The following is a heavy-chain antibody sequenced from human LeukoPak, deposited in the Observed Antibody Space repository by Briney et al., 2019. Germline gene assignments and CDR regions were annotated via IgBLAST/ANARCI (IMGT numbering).Heavy chain of an antibody. CDR1: GFTFSSYG. CDR2: ISYDGSNK. D-gene: IGHD3-22*01. J-gene: IGHJ4*02. V-gene: IGHV3-30*18. Sequence: GGSLRLSCAASGFTFSSYGMHWVRQAPGKGLEWVAVISYDGSNKYYADSVKGRFTISRDNSKNTLYLQMNSLRAEDTAVYYCAKVGITMIVVVYYFDYWGQGTLVTVSS. CDR3: AKVGITMIVVVYYFDY.